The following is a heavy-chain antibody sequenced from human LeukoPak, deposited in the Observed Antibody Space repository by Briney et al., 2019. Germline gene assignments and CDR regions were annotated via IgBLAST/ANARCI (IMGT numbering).Heavy chain of an antibody. D-gene: IGHD1-14*01. Sequence: SETLSLTCAVYGGSFSGYYWTWIRQAPGKGLEWIGEINQSGVTNYSPSLKSRVSISVDTSTNQFSSKLSSVTAADTAVYFCARGREPARPPLGYWGQGTLVTVSS. CDR2: INQSGVT. J-gene: IGHJ4*02. CDR1: GGSFSGYY. CDR3: ARGREPARPPLGY. V-gene: IGHV4-34*01.